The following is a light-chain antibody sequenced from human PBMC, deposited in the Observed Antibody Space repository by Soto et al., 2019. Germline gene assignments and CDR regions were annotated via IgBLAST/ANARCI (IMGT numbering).Light chain of an antibody. V-gene: IGKV3-20*01. CDR3: QQYGSSPIT. CDR1: QSVSSDF. J-gene: IGKJ5*01. Sequence: EIVLTQSPGTLSLSPGERATLSCRASQSVSSDFLAWYQRKPGQAPRLLIYGASTRATGIPDKFSGSGSGTDFTLTISRLEPEDFAVYDCQQYGSSPITLGQGTRLEIK. CDR2: GAS.